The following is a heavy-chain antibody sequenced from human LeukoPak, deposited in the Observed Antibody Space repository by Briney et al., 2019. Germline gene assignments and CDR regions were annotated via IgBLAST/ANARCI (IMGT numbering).Heavy chain of an antibody. D-gene: IGHD3-10*01. Sequence: ASVKVSCKASGYTFTSYAMHWVRQAPGQRLEWMGWINAGNGNTKYSQKFQGRDTITRDTSASTAYMELSSLRSEDTAVYYCARLNVDYYGSGSYFFDYWGQGTLVTVSS. CDR1: GYTFTSYA. CDR3: ARLNVDYYGSGSYFFDY. V-gene: IGHV1-3*01. J-gene: IGHJ4*02. CDR2: INAGNGNT.